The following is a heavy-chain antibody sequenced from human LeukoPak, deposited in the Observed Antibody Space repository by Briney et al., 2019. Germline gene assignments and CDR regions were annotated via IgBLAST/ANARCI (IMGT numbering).Heavy chain of an antibody. J-gene: IGHJ4*02. V-gene: IGHV4-38-2*02. CDR1: GYSISSISSTYY. D-gene: IGHD4-23*01. CDR3: ARLRVQNYGGNWGFDY. CDR2: IRHSGST. Sequence: PSETLSLTCTVSGYSISSISSTYYWGWVRQSPGKGLEWIGSIRHSGSTYYNPSLQSRVTISIDTSKNQFSLKLSSVTAADTAVYYCARLRVQNYGGNWGFDYWGQGTLVTVSS.